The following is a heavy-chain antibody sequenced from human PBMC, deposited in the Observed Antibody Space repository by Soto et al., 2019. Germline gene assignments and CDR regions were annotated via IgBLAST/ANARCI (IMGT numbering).Heavy chain of an antibody. CDR2: IKPDGSDK. Sequence: EVQLVESGGGLVQPGESLRLSCAASEFIFNNYWMAWVRLAPEKGLEWVASIKPDGSDKYYLDSVKGRFTISRDNAKNSVYLQMDGLRADDTAVYFCARGTRVGWNTNWFDPWGQGTLITVSS. CDR3: ARGTRVGWNTNWFDP. CDR1: EFIFNNYW. J-gene: IGHJ5*02. D-gene: IGHD1-1*01. V-gene: IGHV3-7*01.